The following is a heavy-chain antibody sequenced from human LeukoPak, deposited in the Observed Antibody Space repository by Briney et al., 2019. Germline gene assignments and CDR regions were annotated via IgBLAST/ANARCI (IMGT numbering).Heavy chain of an antibody. Sequence: GASVKVSCKVPGYTLTELSMHWVRQAPGKGLEWMGGFDPEDGETIYAQKFQGRVTMTEDTSTDTAYMELSSLRSEDTAVYYCATDLPRYCSGGSCYGTRRYFDYWGQGTLVTVSS. CDR2: FDPEDGET. D-gene: IGHD2-15*01. J-gene: IGHJ4*02. V-gene: IGHV1-24*01. CDR1: GYTLTELS. CDR3: ATDLPRYCSGGSCYGTRRYFDY.